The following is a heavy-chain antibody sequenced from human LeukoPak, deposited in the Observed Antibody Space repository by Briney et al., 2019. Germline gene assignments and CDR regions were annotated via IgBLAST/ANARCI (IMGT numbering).Heavy chain of an antibody. CDR2: IYYSGST. CDR3: ARFGMAGGTGDY. CDR1: GGSISSSTYY. J-gene: IGHJ4*02. D-gene: IGHD6-19*01. V-gene: IGHV4-39*01. Sequence: SETLSLTCTVSGGSISSSTYYWGWIRQPPGKGLEWIGTIYYSGSTYYNPSLKSRVTISVDTSKNQFSLKLRSVTAADTAVYYCARFGMAGGTGDYWGQGTLVTVSS.